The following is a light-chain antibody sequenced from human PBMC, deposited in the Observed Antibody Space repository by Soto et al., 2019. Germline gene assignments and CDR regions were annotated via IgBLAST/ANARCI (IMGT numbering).Light chain of an antibody. V-gene: IGLV2-14*01. CDR2: EVS. Sequence: QSVLTQPASVSGSPAQSITISCTGTSGDVGGYNYVSWYQQHPGKAPKLMIYEVSNRPSGVSNRFSGSKSGNTASLTISGLQAEDEADYYCSSYTSSSTLHVFGTGTKVTVL. J-gene: IGLJ1*01. CDR1: SGDVGGYNY. CDR3: SSYTSSSTLHV.